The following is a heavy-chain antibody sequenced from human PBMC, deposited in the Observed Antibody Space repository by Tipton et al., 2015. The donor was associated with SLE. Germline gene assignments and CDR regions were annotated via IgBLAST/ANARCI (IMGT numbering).Heavy chain of an antibody. J-gene: IGHJ3*02. CDR2: IYHSGST. CDR3: AREPRPRGALKGAFDI. Sequence: TLSLTCSASGASISHYYWSWVRQPPGRVLEWIGNIYHSGSTNYNPSLKSRVTISVDTSKNQLSLKLSSVTAADTAVYYCAREPRPRGALKGAFDIWGQGTMVTVSS. V-gene: IGHV4-59*01. CDR1: GASISHYY.